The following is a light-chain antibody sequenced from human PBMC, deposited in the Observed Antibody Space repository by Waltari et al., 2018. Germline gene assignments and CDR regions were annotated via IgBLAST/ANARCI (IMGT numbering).Light chain of an antibody. V-gene: IGKV1-39*01. Sequence: DIQMTQSPSSLSASVGARVTITCRASQSISSYLNWYQQKPGKAPKLLIYAASSLQSGVPSRFSGSGSGTDFTLTISSLQPEDFATYYCQQSYSTPPIFGPGTKVDIK. CDR3: QQSYSTPPI. CDR1: QSISSY. J-gene: IGKJ3*01. CDR2: AAS.